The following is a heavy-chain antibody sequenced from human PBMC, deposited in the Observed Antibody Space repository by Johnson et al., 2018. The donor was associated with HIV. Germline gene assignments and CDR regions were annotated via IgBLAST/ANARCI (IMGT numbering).Heavy chain of an antibody. J-gene: IGHJ3*02. V-gene: IGHV3-30*04. D-gene: IGHD3-22*01. Sequence: QMMLVESGGGVVQPGRSLRLSCAASGFTFSSYAMYWVRQAPGKGLEWVAIISYDGSNKYYADSVKGRFTISRDNSKNTLYLQMNSLRPEDTAVYYCARDRAIVVAYDAFDIWGQGTMVTVSS. CDR3: ARDRAIVVAYDAFDI. CDR1: GFTFSSYA. CDR2: ISYDGSNK.